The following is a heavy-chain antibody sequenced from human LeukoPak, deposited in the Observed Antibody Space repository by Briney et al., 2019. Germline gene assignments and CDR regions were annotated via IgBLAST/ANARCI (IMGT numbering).Heavy chain of an antibody. D-gene: IGHD3-22*01. Sequence: PGGSLRLSCAASGFTFSDHYMDWVRQAPGKGLEWVGRIRKIGNSYTTAYAASVKGRFTISRDDSKSSLYLQMSSLKTEDTAVYYCARELGYYDSSGYFRAPYYFDYWGQGALVTVSS. CDR2: IRKIGNSYTT. J-gene: IGHJ4*02. CDR1: GFTFSDHY. V-gene: IGHV3-72*01. CDR3: ARELGYYDSSGYFRAPYYFDY.